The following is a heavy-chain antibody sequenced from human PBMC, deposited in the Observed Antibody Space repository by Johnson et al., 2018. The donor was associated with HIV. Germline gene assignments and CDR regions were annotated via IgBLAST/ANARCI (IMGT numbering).Heavy chain of an antibody. CDR2: ISYDGSNK. V-gene: IGHV3-30*04. CDR3: AGGSLSGSPDI. CDR1: GFTFSSYA. J-gene: IGHJ3*02. D-gene: IGHD1-26*01. Sequence: QVQLVESGGGVVQPGGSLRLSCAASGFTFSSYAMHWVRQAPGTGLEWVAVISYDGSNKYYADSVKARCTISRDNSKNTLYLQMNSLRAEDTAVYYCAGGSLSGSPDIWGQGTMVTVSS.